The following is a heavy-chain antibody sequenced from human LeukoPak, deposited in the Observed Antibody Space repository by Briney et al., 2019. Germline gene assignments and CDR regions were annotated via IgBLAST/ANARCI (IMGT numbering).Heavy chain of an antibody. J-gene: IGHJ6*02. D-gene: IGHD2-15*01. V-gene: IGHV3-23*01. CDR2: ISESGGVT. Sequence: PGGSLRLSCAASGFTFSNYAMNWVRQGPGKGLEWVSGISESGGVTYYADSVKGRFTISRGNSKNTQYLQMNSLRAEGTAVYYCARDARYCSGGSCLGYGMDVWGQGTTVTVSS. CDR1: GFTFSNYA. CDR3: ARDARYCSGGSCLGYGMDV.